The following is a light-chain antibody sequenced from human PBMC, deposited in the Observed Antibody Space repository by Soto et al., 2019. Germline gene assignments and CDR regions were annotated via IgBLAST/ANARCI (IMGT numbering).Light chain of an antibody. Sequence: EIVFTQSPATLSLSPGEIATLSCRASQSISSYLAWYQQKPGQAPRLLIYDAADRATAIPARFSGSGSGTDVTLTISSREPEDFALYYCQQRSNWPLTFGGGTKVEFK. J-gene: IGKJ4*01. CDR1: QSISSY. CDR2: DAA. CDR3: QQRSNWPLT. V-gene: IGKV3-11*01.